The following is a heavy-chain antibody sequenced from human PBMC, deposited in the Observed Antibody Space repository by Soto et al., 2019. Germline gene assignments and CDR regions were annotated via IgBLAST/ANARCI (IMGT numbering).Heavy chain of an antibody. J-gene: IGHJ3*02. D-gene: IGHD6-19*01. V-gene: IGHV1-69*02. CDR3: AGLPVADVAFDS. Sequence: QVQLVQSGAEVKKPGSSVKVSCKASGGTFSSYTISWVRQAPGQGLEWMGRIIPILGIAKYAQKFQGRVTITADKYPSTAYMELSSLRSEGMAVYYCAGLPVADVAFDSWGQGTMVTVSS. CDR1: GGTFSSYT. CDR2: IIPILGIA.